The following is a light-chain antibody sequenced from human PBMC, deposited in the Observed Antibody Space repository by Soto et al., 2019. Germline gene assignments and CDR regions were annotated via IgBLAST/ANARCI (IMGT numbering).Light chain of an antibody. J-gene: IGKJ3*01. CDR2: WGS. CDR3: MQALQTPLT. CDR1: HGLRHFNGYNY. V-gene: IGKV2-28*01. Sequence: DIVMTQSPRSPPVTPGEPASISCRSSHGLRHFNGYNYVDWYPQKPGQSPQLLIYWGSNRASGVPDRFSGSGSGTDFTLKISRVEAEDVGVYYCMQALQTPLTFGPGTKVDIK.